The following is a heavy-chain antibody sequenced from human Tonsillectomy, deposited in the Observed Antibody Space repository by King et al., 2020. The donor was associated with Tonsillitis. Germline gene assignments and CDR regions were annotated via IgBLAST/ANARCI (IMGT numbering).Heavy chain of an antibody. Sequence: VQLVESGGGVVQPGRSLRLSCAASGFTFNSYGIHWVRQAPGKGLEWVAVISYDGSNKYYADSVKGRFTISRDNSKNTLYLQMNSLRAEETAVYYCAKSRINMVGGADYYYGMDVWGQGTTVTVSS. D-gene: IGHD3-10*01. CDR2: ISYDGSNK. CDR3: AKSRINMVGGADYYYGMDV. V-gene: IGHV3-30*18. J-gene: IGHJ6*02. CDR1: GFTFNSYG.